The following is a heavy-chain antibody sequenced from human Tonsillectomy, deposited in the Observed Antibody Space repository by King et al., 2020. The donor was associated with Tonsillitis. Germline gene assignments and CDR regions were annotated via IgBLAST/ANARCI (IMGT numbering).Heavy chain of an antibody. CDR1: GFTFSSYA. Sequence: VQLVESGGGVVQPGRSLRLSCAASGFTFSSYAMHWVRQAPGKGLEWVAVISYDGSNTYYADSVKGRFPISRNNSNNTLYLQMNSLRAEDTAVYYCARTYYYDSSGYPQPYFQHWGQGTLVTVSS. CDR2: ISYDGSNT. CDR3: ARTYYYDSSGYPQPYFQH. V-gene: IGHV3-30-3*01. D-gene: IGHD3-22*01. J-gene: IGHJ1*01.